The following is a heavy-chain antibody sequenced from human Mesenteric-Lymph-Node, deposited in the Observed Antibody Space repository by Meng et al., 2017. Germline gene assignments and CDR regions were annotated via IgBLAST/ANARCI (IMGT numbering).Heavy chain of an antibody. V-gene: IGHV1-18*01. CDR1: GYTFTSYG. CDR2: ISTYNGNT. D-gene: IGHD1-26*01. Sequence: QVQLVKDGAEVKKPGAAVKVSCKASGYTFTSYGLSWVRQAPGQGLEWMGWISTYNGNTNYAQKLQGRVTMTTDTSTSTAYMELRSLRSDDTAVYYCAREADGATFDYWGQGTLVTVSS. J-gene: IGHJ4*02. CDR3: AREADGATFDY.